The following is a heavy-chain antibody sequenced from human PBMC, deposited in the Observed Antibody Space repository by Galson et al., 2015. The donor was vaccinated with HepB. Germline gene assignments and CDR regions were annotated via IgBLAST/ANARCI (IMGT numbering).Heavy chain of an antibody. CDR2: ISYDGSNK. CDR3: AKEVQSVLVVLAHYGMVV. V-gene: IGHV3-30*18. D-gene: IGHD2-15*01. J-gene: IGHJ6*02. Sequence: SLRRACAASGFTVSSYGMHWVRQAPGKGLEWVAVISYDGSNKYYADSVKGRFTISRDNSKSTLYLQMNSLRAEDTAVYYCAKEVQSVLVVLAHYGMVVWGQGTTVTVSS. CDR1: GFTVSSYG.